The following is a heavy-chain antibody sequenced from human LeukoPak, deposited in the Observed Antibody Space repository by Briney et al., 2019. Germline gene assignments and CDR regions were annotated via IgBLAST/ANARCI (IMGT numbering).Heavy chain of an antibody. J-gene: IGHJ4*02. CDR1: GFTFSRYG. D-gene: IGHD3-22*01. Sequence: GGSLRLSCAASGFTFSRYGMHWVRQAPGKGLEWVAFIRYDGSNKYYADSVKGRFTISRDNSKNTLYLQMNSLRAEDTAVYYCAKDFKGHYYDSSGYSPDYWDQGTLVTVSS. V-gene: IGHV3-30*02. CDR2: IRYDGSNK. CDR3: AKDFKGHYYDSSGYSPDY.